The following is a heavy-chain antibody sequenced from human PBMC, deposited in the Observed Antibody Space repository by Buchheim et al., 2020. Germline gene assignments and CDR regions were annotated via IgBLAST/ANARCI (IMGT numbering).Heavy chain of an antibody. CDR1: GFSFSSYG. D-gene: IGHD4-17*01. Sequence: QVQLVESGGGVVQPGRSLRLSCAASGFSFSSYGMHWVRQAPGKGLEWVAVISYDGNKKYYADSVKGRFTISRDNSKNTLYLQMNSLRAEDTAVYYCVKGMTTGIDGSIDYWGQGTL. CDR3: VKGMTTGIDGSIDY. CDR2: ISYDGNKK. V-gene: IGHV3-30*18. J-gene: IGHJ4*02.